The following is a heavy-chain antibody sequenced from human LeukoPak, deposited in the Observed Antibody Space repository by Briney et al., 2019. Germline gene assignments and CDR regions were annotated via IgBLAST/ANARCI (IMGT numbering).Heavy chain of an antibody. Sequence: SETLSLTCAVYGGSFSGYYWSWIRQPPGKGLEWIGEINHSGSTNYNPSLKSRVTISVVTSKNQFSLKLSSVTAADTAVYYCARINDSSGYFDYWGQGTLVTVSS. D-gene: IGHD3-22*01. CDR1: GGSFSGYY. CDR3: ARINDSSGYFDY. V-gene: IGHV4-34*01. J-gene: IGHJ4*02. CDR2: INHSGST.